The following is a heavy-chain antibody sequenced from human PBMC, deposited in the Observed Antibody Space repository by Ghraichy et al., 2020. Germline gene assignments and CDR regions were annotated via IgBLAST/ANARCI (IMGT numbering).Heavy chain of an antibody. CDR1: GFTVSSNY. CDR2: IYSGGST. D-gene: IGHD2-21*02. V-gene: IGHV3-53*01. CDR3: GWGDLGYFDL. J-gene: IGHJ2*01. Sequence: GESLNISCAASGFTVSSNYMSCVRQAPGKGLEWVSVIYSGGSTYYADSVKGRFTISRDNSKNTLYLQMNSLRAEDTAVYYCGWGDLGYFDLWGRGTLVTVSS.